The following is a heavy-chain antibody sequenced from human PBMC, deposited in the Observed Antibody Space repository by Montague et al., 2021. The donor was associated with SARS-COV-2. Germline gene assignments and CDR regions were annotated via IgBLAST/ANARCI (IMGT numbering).Heavy chain of an antibody. J-gene: IGHJ4*02. CDR1: GGSLSGDH. CDR3: ARGPVGVAARLRYYFDQ. CDR2: VNHSGHT. Sequence: SETLSLTCAVYGGSLSGDHWSWIRQPPGKGLEWIGEVNHSGHTXXXVSXXXRVTMSVDTSKSQFSLKVRSVTAADTAVYYCARGPVGVAARLRYYFDQWGQGTLLTVSS. D-gene: IGHD6-6*01. V-gene: IGHV4-34*01.